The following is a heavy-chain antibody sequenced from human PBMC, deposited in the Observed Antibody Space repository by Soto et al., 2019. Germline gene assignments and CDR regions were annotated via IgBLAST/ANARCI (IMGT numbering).Heavy chain of an antibody. Sequence: VASVKVSCKASGGTFSSYAISWVRQAPGQGLEWMGGIIPIFGTANYAQKFQGRVTITADESTSTAYMELSSLRSEDTAVYYCARNGIGIAAAGFYDYWRQGTLVTVSS. CDR2: IIPIFGTA. J-gene: IGHJ4*02. V-gene: IGHV1-69*13. CDR1: GGTFSSYA. D-gene: IGHD6-13*01. CDR3: ARNGIGIAAAGFYDY.